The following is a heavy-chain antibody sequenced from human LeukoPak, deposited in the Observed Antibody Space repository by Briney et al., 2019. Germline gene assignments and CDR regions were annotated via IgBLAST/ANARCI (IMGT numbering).Heavy chain of an antibody. D-gene: IGHD3-22*01. CDR3: TRSGYRHPYHFDS. J-gene: IGHJ4*02. CDR1: RFSVRTTY. V-gene: IGHV3-53*01. Sequence: PGGSLRLSCAASRFSVRTTYMSWVRQTAGKGLEWVSVLYTGGGTDHADSVKGRFTISRDNSKNTLALQMNSLRVEDTAIYYCTRSGYRHPYHFDSWGQGTLVTVSS. CDR2: LYTGGGT.